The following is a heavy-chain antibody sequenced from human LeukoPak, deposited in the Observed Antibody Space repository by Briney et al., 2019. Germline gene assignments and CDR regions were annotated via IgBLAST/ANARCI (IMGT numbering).Heavy chain of an antibody. J-gene: IGHJ3*02. CDR2: ISSSSSYI. V-gene: IGHV3-21*01. Sequence: GGSLRLSCAASGFTFSSYSMNWVRQAPGKGLEWVSSISSSSSYIYYADSVKGRFTISRDNAKNSLYLQMNSLRAEDTAVYYCARADITIFGEDAFDIWGQGTMVTVSS. D-gene: IGHD3-3*01. CDR1: GFTFSSYS. CDR3: ARADITIFGEDAFDI.